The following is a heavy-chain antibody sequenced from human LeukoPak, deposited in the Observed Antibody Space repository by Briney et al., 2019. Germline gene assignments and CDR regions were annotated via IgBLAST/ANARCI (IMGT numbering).Heavy chain of an antibody. J-gene: IGHJ5*02. D-gene: IGHD3-10*01. Sequence: PSETLSLTCTVSGGSISSGSYYWSWIRQPPGKGLEWIGYIYYSGSTNYNPSLKSRVTISVDTSKNQFSLKLSSVTAADTAVYYCARIVVLVRGNWFDPWGQGTLVTVSS. CDR1: GGSISSGSYY. CDR3: ARIVVLVRGNWFDP. V-gene: IGHV4-61*01. CDR2: IYYSGST.